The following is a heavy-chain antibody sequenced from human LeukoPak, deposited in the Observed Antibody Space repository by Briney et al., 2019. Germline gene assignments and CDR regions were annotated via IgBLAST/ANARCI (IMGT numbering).Heavy chain of an antibody. Sequence: GGSLRLSCAASGFTFNTYTMSWVRQAPGKGLEWVSSITASSTAIYSADSVKGRFTISRDNAKNFLYLQMNSLRAEDTAVYYCARTYYDILTGYNPYFDYWGQGILVTVSS. D-gene: IGHD3-9*01. CDR3: ARTYYDILTGYNPYFDY. V-gene: IGHV3-21*01. J-gene: IGHJ4*02. CDR1: GFTFNTYT. CDR2: ITASSTAI.